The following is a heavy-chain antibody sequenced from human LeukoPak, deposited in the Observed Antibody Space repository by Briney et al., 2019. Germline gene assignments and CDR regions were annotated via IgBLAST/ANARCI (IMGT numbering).Heavy chain of an antibody. J-gene: IGHJ4*02. CDR1: GFSFSSYA. CDR3: AKDLAYCGGDCYPYYFDY. Sequence: GGSLRLSCAASGFSFSSYAMSWVRQAPGKGLEWVSAISGRGGSTYYADSVKGRFTISRDNSKNTLYLQMNSLRAEDTAVYYCAKDLAYCGGDCYPYYFDYWGQGTLVTVSS. V-gene: IGHV3-23*01. CDR2: ISGRGGST. D-gene: IGHD2-21*02.